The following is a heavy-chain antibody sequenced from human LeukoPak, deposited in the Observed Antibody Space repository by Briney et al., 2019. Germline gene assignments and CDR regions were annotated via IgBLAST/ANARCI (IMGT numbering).Heavy chain of an antibody. V-gene: IGHV4-59*01. D-gene: IGHD6-19*01. CDR2: IYYSGST. J-gene: IGHJ4*02. CDR1: GGSISSYY. Sequence: PSETLSLTCTVSGGSISSYYWSWIRQPPGKGLEWIGYIYYSGSTNYNPSLKSRVTISVDTSKNQFSLKLSSVTAADTAVYYCARENSSGWYFHYWGQGTLVTVSS. CDR3: ARENSSGWYFHY.